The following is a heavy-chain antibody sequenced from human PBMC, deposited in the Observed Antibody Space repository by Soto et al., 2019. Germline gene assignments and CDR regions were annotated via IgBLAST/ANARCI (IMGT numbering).Heavy chain of an antibody. V-gene: IGHV4-59*01. CDR2: IYYSGST. Sequence: KTSETLSLTCTVSGGSISSYYWSWIRQPPGKGLEWIGYIYYSGSTNYNPSLKSRVTISVDTSKNQFSLKLSSVTAADTAVYYCARWDYNNFFDYWGQGTLVTVSS. CDR1: GGSISSYY. D-gene: IGHD4-4*01. CDR3: ARWDYNNFFDY. J-gene: IGHJ4*02.